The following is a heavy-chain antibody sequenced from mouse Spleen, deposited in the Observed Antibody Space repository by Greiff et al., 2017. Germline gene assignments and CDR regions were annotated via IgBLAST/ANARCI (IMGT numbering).Heavy chain of an antibody. Sequence: EVKLMESGGGLVKPGGSLKLSCAASGFTFSSYAMSWVRQTPEKRLEWVAAINSNGGSTYYPDTVKDRFTISRDNAKNTLYLQMSSLRSEDTALYYCARHEGLYSNSFDYWGQGTTLTVSS. J-gene: IGHJ2*01. CDR1: GFTFSSYA. D-gene: IGHD2-5*01. V-gene: IGHV5-6-2*01. CDR2: INSNGGST. CDR3: ARHEGLYSNSFDY.